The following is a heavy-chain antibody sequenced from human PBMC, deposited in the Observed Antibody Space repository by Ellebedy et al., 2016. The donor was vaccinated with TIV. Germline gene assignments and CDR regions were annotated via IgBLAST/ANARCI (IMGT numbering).Heavy chain of an antibody. CDR1: VYTLPQLS. J-gene: IGHJ4*02. CDR3: AGVKWELPFDY. Sequence: ASSVKVSCKVSVYTLPQLSMHWVLHAPGKRLEWMGGFDPEDGETIYAQKFHRKFSMTDDTSTDTAYMELRSLRSEDTALYYCAGVKWELPFDYWGQGTLVTVSS. D-gene: IGHD1-26*01. V-gene: IGHV1-24*01. CDR2: FDPEDGET.